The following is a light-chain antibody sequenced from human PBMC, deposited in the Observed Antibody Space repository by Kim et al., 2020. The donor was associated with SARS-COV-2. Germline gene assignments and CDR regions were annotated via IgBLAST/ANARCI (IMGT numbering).Light chain of an antibody. J-gene: IGLJ2*01. CDR2: LNSDGSH. CDR1: SGHSSYA. Sequence: QLVLTQSPSASAYLGASVKLTCTLSSGHSSYAIAWHQQQPEKGPRYLMKLNSDGSHSKGDGIPDRFSGSSSGAERYLTISSLQSEDEADYYCQTWGTGIHVVFGGGTQLTVL. CDR3: QTWGTGIHVV. V-gene: IGLV4-69*01.